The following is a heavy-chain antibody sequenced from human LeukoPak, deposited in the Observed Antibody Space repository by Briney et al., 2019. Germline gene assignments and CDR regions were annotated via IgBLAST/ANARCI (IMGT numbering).Heavy chain of an antibody. V-gene: IGHV3-74*01. D-gene: IGHD2-2*01. Sequence: GGSLRLSCAASGFTFSRYWMHWVRLGPGKGLEWVSRINTDGSSTSYADSVKGRFTISRDNSKNTLYLQMNSLRAEDTAVYYCAGARYQLLPFDYWGQGTLVTVSS. CDR3: AGARYQLLPFDY. CDR2: INTDGSST. J-gene: IGHJ4*02. CDR1: GFTFSRYW.